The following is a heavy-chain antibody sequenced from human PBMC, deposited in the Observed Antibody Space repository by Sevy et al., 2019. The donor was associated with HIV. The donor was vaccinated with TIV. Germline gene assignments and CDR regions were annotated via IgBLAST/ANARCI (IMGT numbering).Heavy chain of an antibody. Sequence: GGSLRLSCAASGFIFSSHWMHWVRQAPGKGLLWVSRIKGDGSSRSDADSVVGRFTISRDNAKNTLYLQLNSRRADDTAVYYCVRVRITGAPYYYYGMDVWGQGTTVTVSS. CDR3: VRVRITGAPYYYYGMDV. CDR2: IKGDGSSR. V-gene: IGHV3-74*01. CDR1: GFIFSSHW. J-gene: IGHJ6*02. D-gene: IGHD1-20*01.